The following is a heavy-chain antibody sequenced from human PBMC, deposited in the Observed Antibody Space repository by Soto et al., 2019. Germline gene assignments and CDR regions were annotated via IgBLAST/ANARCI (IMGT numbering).Heavy chain of an antibody. CDR2: INAGNGNT. J-gene: IGHJ4*02. CDR3: ARGRSLWFGELLHDY. Sequence: QVQLVQSGAEVKKPGASVKVSCKASGYTFTSYAMHWVRQAPGQRLEWMGWINAGNGNTKYSQKFQGRVTITRDTSASTDYMELSSLRSDDTAVYYCARGRSLWFGELLHDYWGQGTLVPVSS. CDR1: GYTFTSYA. V-gene: IGHV1-3*01. D-gene: IGHD3-10*01.